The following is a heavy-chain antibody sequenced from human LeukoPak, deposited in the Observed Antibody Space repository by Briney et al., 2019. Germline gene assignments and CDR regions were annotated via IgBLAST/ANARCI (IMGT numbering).Heavy chain of an antibody. V-gene: IGHV3-21*01. J-gene: IGHJ3*02. CDR1: GFTFSSYS. Sequence: GGSLRLSCAASGFTFSSYSMNWVRQAPGKGLEWVSSISSSSSYIYYADSVKGRFTISRDNAKNSLYLQMNSLRAEDTAVYYCARVALEYYDFWSGYYRDAFDIWGQGTMVTVSS. CDR3: ARVALEYYDFWSGYYRDAFDI. D-gene: IGHD3-3*01. CDR2: ISSSSSYI.